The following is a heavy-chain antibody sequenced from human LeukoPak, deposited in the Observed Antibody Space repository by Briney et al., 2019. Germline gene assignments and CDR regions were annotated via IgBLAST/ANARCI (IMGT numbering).Heavy chain of an antibody. J-gene: IGHJ5*02. CDR1: GGSISSGSYY. D-gene: IGHD2-15*01. V-gene: IGHV4-61*02. Sequence: SETLSLTCTVSGGSISSGSYYWSWIRQPAGKGLEWIGRIYTSGSTYYNPSLKSRVTISVDTSKNQFSLKLSSVTAADTAVYYCARDFHCSGGSCYGYNWFDPWGQGTLVTVSS. CDR3: ARDFHCSGGSCYGYNWFDP. CDR2: IYTSGST.